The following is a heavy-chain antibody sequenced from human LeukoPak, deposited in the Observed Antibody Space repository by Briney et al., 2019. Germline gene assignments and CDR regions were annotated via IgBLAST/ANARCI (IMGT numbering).Heavy chain of an antibody. V-gene: IGHV1-46*01. J-gene: IGHJ4*02. CDR2: INPSGGST. CDR1: GYTFTSYY. Sequence: ASVKVSCKASGYTFTSYYMHWVRQAPGQGLEWMGIINPSGGSTSYAQKFQGRVTMTRNTSTSTVYMELSRLRTEDTAVYYCAREYYYDSSGYSPGIPFDYWGQGTLVTVSS. CDR3: AREYYYDSSGYSPGIPFDY. D-gene: IGHD3-22*01.